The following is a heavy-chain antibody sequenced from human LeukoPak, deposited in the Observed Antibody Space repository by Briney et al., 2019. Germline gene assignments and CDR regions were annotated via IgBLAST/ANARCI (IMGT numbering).Heavy chain of an antibody. V-gene: IGHV3-15*01. CDR3: TTITMIREHEDY. Sequence: GGSLRLSCVASGFTFTKAWMSWVRQAPGKGLEWVGRIKSRTDGGTTDYAAPVKGRFTISRDDSKNTLSLQMNSLKTEDTAVYYCTTITMIREHEDYWGQGTLVTVSS. J-gene: IGHJ4*02. D-gene: IGHD3-10*01. CDR1: GFTFTKAW. CDR2: IKSRTDGGTT.